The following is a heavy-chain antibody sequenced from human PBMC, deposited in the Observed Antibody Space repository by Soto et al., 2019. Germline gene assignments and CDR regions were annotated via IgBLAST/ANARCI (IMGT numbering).Heavy chain of an antibody. Sequence: LRLSCAASGFTFSSYAMSWVRQAPGKGLEWLSIISAGGDPTYYAGSVKARFTISRDDSKNTLYLQMNSLRADDTAIYYCARSPSRYLEYWGQGTLVTVSS. CDR3: ARSPSRYLEY. V-gene: IGHV3-23*01. CDR1: GFTFSSYA. J-gene: IGHJ4*02. CDR2: ISAGGDPT.